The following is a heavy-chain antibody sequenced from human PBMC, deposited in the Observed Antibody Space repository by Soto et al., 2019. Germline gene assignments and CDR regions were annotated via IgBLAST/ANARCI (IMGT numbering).Heavy chain of an antibody. D-gene: IGHD2-2*01. CDR2: IRWDGGYM. Sequence: EVQLVESGGGLVQPGGSLRLSCAASGFTFHWLRQPPGQGLEWVSGIRWDGGYMGYAESVKGRFTISRDNAKKSLYLQMNSLRVEDTALYYCTNDEGYFSCISCKDAFDSWGQGTMVTVS. V-gene: IGHV3-9*01. CDR1: GFTF. J-gene: IGHJ3*01. CDR3: TNDEGYFSCISCKDAFDS.